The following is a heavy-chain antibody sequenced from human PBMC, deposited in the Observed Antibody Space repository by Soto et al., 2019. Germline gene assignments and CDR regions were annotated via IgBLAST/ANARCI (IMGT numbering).Heavy chain of an antibody. Sequence: GSLRLSCAASGFTFSSYVMSWVRQAPGKGLEWVSTISGSGGSTFYADSVKGRFTISRDNSKNTLYLQMDSLRAEDTAIYYCAKGWEYYYDSSGYPGADWGQGTLVTVSS. CDR2: ISGSGGST. V-gene: IGHV3-23*01. CDR1: GFTFSSYV. CDR3: AKGWEYYYDSSGYPGAD. D-gene: IGHD3-22*01. J-gene: IGHJ4*02.